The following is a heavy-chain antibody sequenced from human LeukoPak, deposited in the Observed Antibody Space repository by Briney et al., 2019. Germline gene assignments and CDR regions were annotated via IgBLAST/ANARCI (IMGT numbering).Heavy chain of an antibody. CDR1: GGSISSYY. V-gene: IGHV4-59*01. CDR3: ARVIVRTEDAFDI. CDR2: IYYSGST. D-gene: IGHD3-22*01. J-gene: IGHJ3*02. Sequence: KPSETLSLTCTVSGGSISSYYWSWIRQPPGKGLEWIGYIYYSGSTNYNPSLKSRVTISVDTSKNQFSLKLSSVTAADTAVCYCARVIVRTEDAFDIWGQGTMVTVSS.